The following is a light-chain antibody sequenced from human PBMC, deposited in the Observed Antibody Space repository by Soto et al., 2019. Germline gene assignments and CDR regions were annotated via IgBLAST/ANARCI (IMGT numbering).Light chain of an antibody. CDR1: QSISSW. Sequence: DIQMTQTASTLSASVGDRVTITCRASQSISSWLAWYQQKPGKAPKLLIYKASNLESGVPSRFSGSGSGTEFTLTISSLQLDDFATYYCQQYSTYSWTFDQGTQVEIK. CDR3: QQYSTYSWT. V-gene: IGKV1-5*03. CDR2: KAS. J-gene: IGKJ1*01.